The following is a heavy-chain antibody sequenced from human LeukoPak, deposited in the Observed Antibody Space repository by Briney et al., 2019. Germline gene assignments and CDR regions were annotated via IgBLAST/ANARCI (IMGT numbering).Heavy chain of an antibody. CDR3: AKDMRIEIYSGSGSYPYRYSYYYMDV. CDR1: GFTFSSYG. V-gene: IGHV3-30*02. D-gene: IGHD3-10*01. CDR2: IRYDGSNK. J-gene: IGHJ6*03. Sequence: GGSLRLSCAASGFTFSSYGIHWVRQAPGKGLEWVAFIRYDGSNKYYADSVKGRFTISRDNSKNTLYLQMNRLRAEDTAVYYCAKDMRIEIYSGSGSYPYRYSYYYMDVWGKGTTVTISS.